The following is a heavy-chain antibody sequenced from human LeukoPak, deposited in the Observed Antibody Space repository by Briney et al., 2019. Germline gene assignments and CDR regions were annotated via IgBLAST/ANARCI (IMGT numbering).Heavy chain of an antibody. CDR1: GGTFSSYA. Sequence: SVKVSCKASGGTFSSYAISWVRQAPGQGLEWMGGIIPIFGTANYAQKFQGRVTITADESTSTAYMELSSLRSEDTAVYYCADYDSSGYRGSGAFDIWGQGTMVTVSS. J-gene: IGHJ3*02. CDR3: ADYDSSGYRGSGAFDI. D-gene: IGHD3-22*01. V-gene: IGHV1-69*13. CDR2: IIPIFGTA.